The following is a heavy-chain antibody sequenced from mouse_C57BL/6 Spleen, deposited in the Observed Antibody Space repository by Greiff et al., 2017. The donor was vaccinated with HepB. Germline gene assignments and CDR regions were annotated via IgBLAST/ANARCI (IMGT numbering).Heavy chain of an antibody. CDR3: TTGMITTGYYYAMDY. CDR2: IDPENGDT. J-gene: IGHJ4*01. V-gene: IGHV14-4*01. Sequence: VQLKESGAELVRPGASVKLSCTASGFNIKDDYMHWVKQRPEQGLEWIGWIDPENGDTEYASKFQGKATITADTSSNTAYLQLSSLTSEDTAVYYCTTGMITTGYYYAMDYWGQGTSVTVSS. D-gene: IGHD2-4*01. CDR1: GFNIKDDY.